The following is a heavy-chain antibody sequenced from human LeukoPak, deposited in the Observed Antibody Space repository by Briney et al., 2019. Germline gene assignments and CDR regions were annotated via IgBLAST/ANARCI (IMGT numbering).Heavy chain of an antibody. CDR1: GYTFTSYA. CDR3: ARGGGSYYFDY. D-gene: IGHD1-26*01. J-gene: IGHJ4*02. Sequence: ASVKVSCKASGYTFTSYAIHWVRQAPGQRLEWMGWINAGNGNTKYSQEFQGRVTITRDTSASTAYMELSSLRSEDTSVYYCARGGGSYYFDYWGQGTLVTVSS. V-gene: IGHV1-3*03. CDR2: INAGNGNT.